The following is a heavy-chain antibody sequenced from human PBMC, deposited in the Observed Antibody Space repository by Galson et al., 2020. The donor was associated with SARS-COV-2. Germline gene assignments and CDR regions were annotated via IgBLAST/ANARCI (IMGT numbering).Heavy chain of an antibody. CDR3: ARHQGWELLNWFDP. CDR1: AGSIRRGRYY. V-gene: IGHV4-61*02. CDR2: IYTSGSN. D-gene: IGHD1-26*01. J-gene: IGHJ5*02. Sequence: SETLSLTCTVSAGSIRRGRYYCCWIRQPAGTGLEWLGRIYTSGSNNYNPSLKSRVTISVDTSKNQFSLKLSSVTAADTAVYYCARHQGWELLNWFDPWGQVTLVTVSS.